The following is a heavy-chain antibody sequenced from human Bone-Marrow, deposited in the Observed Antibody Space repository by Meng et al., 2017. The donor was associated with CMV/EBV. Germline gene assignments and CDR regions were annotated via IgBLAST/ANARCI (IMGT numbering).Heavy chain of an antibody. CDR1: GGSFSGYY. Sequence: SETLSSTCAVYGGSFSGYYWSWIRQPPGKGLEWIGEINHSGSTNYNPSLQSRVTISIDTSKNQFSLKLTSVTAADTAVYYCVRGYDFWSGYSATALGYWSQGALV. D-gene: IGHD3-3*01. CDR3: VRGYDFWSGYSATALGY. CDR2: INHSGST. V-gene: IGHV4-34*01. J-gene: IGHJ4*02.